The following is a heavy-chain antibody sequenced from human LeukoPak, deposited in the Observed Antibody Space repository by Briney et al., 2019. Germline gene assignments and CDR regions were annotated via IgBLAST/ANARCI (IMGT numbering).Heavy chain of an antibody. J-gene: IGHJ4*02. Sequence: SETLSLTCTVSGGSISSGGYSWSWIRQPPGQGLEWIVYMYQSGSTYYNPSRKSRVIISVDRSKNQFSLKLSSVTAADTAVYYCARDPGRLGGSLVEVFGYWGQGTLVTVSS. V-gene: IGHV4-30-2*01. CDR1: GGSISSGGYS. CDR3: ARDPGRLGGSLVEVFGY. D-gene: IGHD3-10*02. CDR2: MYQSGST.